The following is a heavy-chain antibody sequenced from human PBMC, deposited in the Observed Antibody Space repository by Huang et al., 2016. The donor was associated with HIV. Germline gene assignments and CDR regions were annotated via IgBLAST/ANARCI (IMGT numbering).Heavy chain of an antibody. CDR2: IIPNFGTT. CDR3: AGFIASGIVPPDVPFDI. V-gene: IGHV1-69*13. Sequence: QVQLVQSGAEVKRPGSSVKVSCKASGGTFSTYAISWVQQAPEQGLEWMGGIIPNFGTTQSAQKFQGRVTITADESTSTLYMELSSLRSDDTAIYYCAGFIASGIVPPDVPFDIWGQGTMVTVSS. CDR1: GGTFSTYA. J-gene: IGHJ3*02. D-gene: IGHD2-2*01.